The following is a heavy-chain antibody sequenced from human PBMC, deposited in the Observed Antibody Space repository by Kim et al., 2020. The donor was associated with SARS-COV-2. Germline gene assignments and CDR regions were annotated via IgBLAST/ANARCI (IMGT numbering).Heavy chain of an antibody. V-gene: IGHV1-69*13. CDR1: GGTFSSYA. D-gene: IGHD6-19*01. J-gene: IGHJ5*02. CDR2: IIPIFGTA. Sequence: SVKVSCKASGGTFSSYAISCVRQAPGQGLEWMGGIIPIFGTANYAQKFQGRVTITADESTSTAYMELSSLRSEDTAVYYCAVAVAGTKRFDPWGQGTLVTVSS. CDR3: AVAVAGTKRFDP.